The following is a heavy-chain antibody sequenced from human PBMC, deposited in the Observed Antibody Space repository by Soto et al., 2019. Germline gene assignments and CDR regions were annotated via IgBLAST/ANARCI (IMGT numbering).Heavy chain of an antibody. CDR1: GFTFSSYA. V-gene: IGHV3-30-3*01. CDR2: ISYDGSNK. J-gene: IGHJ4*02. D-gene: IGHD3-22*01. Sequence: QVQLVESGGGVVQPGRSLRLSCAASGFTFSSYAMHWVRQAPGKGLEWVAVISYDGSNKYYADSVKGRFTIYRENYKKTLYLQMNRLRAEETDVYYCASTGADDSSGLRQYWGQGPLVNVSS. CDR3: ASTGADDSSGLRQY.